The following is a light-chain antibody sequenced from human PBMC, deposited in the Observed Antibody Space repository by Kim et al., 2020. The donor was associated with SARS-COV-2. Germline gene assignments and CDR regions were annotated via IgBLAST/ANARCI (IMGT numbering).Light chain of an antibody. J-gene: IGLJ2*01. V-gene: IGLV3-1*01. Sequence: GSPVQTASITCSGDKLGDKFACWYQQKPGQSPVLVIYQDSKRPSGIPERFSGSNSGNTATLTISGTQAMDEADYYCQAWDSSTVVFGGGTQLTVL. CDR1: KLGDKF. CDR2: QDS. CDR3: QAWDSSTVV.